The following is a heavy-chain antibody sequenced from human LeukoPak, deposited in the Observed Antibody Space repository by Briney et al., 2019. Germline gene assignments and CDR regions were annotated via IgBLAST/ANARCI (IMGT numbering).Heavy chain of an antibody. J-gene: IGHJ4*02. D-gene: IGHD5-24*01. Sequence: ASVKVSCKASGYTFTVYYMHCVRQAPGQGLEWMGWTNPNSGGTNYAQKFQGRVTMTRDTSISTAFMELSRLRSDDTAVYYCAREGAGDGYNFGFDYWGQGTLVTVSS. CDR3: AREGAGDGYNFGFDY. CDR2: TNPNSGGT. CDR1: GYTFTVYY. V-gene: IGHV1-2*02.